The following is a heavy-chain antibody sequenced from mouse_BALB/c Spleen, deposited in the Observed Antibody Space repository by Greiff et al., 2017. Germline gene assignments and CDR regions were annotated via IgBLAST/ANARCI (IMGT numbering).Heavy chain of an antibody. J-gene: IGHJ2*01. Sequence: VKLMESGAELVKPGASVKLSCKASGYTFTSYYMYWVKQRPGQGLEWIGEINPSNGGTNFNEKFKSKATLTVDKSSSTAYMQLSSLTSEDSAVYYCTSWDFDYWGQGTTLTVSS. CDR2: INPSNGGT. V-gene: IGHV1S81*02. CDR3: TSWDFDY. CDR1: GYTFTSYY. D-gene: IGHD4-1*01.